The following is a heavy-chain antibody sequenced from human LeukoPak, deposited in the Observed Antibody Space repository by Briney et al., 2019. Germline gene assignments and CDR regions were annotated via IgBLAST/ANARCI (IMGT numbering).Heavy chain of an antibody. CDR3: ARDPFRYFDLFPYYFDY. Sequence: GGSLRLSCAASGFTFSSYEMNWVRQAPGKGLEWVSYISSSGSTIYYADSVKGRFTISRDNAKNSLYLQMNSLRAEDTAVYYCARDPFRYFDLFPYYFDYWGQGTLVTVSS. D-gene: IGHD3-9*01. CDR1: GFTFSSYE. J-gene: IGHJ4*02. V-gene: IGHV3-48*03. CDR2: ISSSGSTI.